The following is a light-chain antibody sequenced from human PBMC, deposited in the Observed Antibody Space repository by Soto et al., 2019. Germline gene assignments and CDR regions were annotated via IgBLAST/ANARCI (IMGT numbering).Light chain of an antibody. CDR3: XXYDNRPHT. CDR1: QSVSST. J-gene: IGKJ1*01. CDR2: DAS. Sequence: EIVLTQSPATLSVSPGESTTLSCRASQSVSSTLAWYQLKPGQSPRLLIYDASTRATGIPDRFSGTGSGTXXXXXXXXLQSXDFXXXXXXXYDNRPHTFGQGTKVEVK. V-gene: IGKV3-15*01.